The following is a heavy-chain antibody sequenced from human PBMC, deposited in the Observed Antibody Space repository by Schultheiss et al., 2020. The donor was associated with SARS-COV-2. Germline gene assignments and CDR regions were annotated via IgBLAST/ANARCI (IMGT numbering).Heavy chain of an antibody. CDR1: GFSLSTSGVG. J-gene: IGHJ5*02. CDR3: AHKGSSWGWDNWFDP. CDR2: IYWDDDK. D-gene: IGHD3-16*01. V-gene: IGHV2-5*02. Sequence: SGPTLVKPTQTLTLTCTFSGFSLSTSGVGVGWIRQPPGKALEWLALIYWDDDKRYSPSLKSRLTITKDTSKSQVVLTMTNMDPLDTATYYCAHKGSSWGWDNWFDPWGQGTLVTVSS.